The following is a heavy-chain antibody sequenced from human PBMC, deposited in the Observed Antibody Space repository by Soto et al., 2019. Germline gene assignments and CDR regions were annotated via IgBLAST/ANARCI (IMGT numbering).Heavy chain of an antibody. V-gene: IGHV3-30*18. J-gene: IGHJ5*01. Sequence: GGSLRLSCAASGFTFSSYGMHWVRQAPGKGMEWVAVISYDGSNKYYADSVKGRFTISRDNSKNTLYLQMNSLRAEDTAVYYCAKGHDYGDNRFDSWAQRTLVTVSS. D-gene: IGHD4-17*01. CDR2: ISYDGSNK. CDR3: AKGHDYGDNRFDS. CDR1: GFTFSSYG.